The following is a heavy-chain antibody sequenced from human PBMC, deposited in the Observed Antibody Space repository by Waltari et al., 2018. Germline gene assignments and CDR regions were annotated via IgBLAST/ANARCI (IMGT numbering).Heavy chain of an antibody. CDR2: ISSSSSYI. J-gene: IGHJ4*02. CDR1: GFPFSSYS. D-gene: IGHD6-13*01. V-gene: IGHV3-21*01. Sequence: EVQLVESGGGLVKPGGSLRLSCAASGFPFSSYSMNWVRQAPGKGLEWVSSISSSSSYIYYADSVKGRFTISRDNAKNSLYLQMNSLRAEDTAVYYCARDAYSSSWYFDYWGQGTLVTVSS. CDR3: ARDAYSSSWYFDY.